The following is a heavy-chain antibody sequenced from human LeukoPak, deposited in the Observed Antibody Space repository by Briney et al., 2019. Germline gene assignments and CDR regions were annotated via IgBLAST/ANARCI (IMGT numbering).Heavy chain of an antibody. J-gene: IGHJ4*02. Sequence: SETLSLTCAIYGGSFSGYYWSWIRQPPGKGLEWIGEINHSGSTNSNPSRKSRVTISVDTSKNQFSLKLSSVTAADTAVYYCARTFDDVLAGYHLPTLIDYWGQGTLVTVSS. CDR1: GGSFSGYY. CDR2: INHSGST. V-gene: IGHV4-34*01. D-gene: IGHD3-9*01. CDR3: ARTFDDVLAGYHLPTLIDY.